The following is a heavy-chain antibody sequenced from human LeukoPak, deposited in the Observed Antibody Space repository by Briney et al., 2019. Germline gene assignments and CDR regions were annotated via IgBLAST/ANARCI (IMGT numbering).Heavy chain of an antibody. J-gene: IGHJ4*02. CDR2: INHSGST. Sequence: GSLRLSCAASGFTVSSSYMSWVRQAPGKGLEWIGEINHSGSTNYNPSLKSRVTISVDTSKNQFSLKLSSVTAADTAVYYCARLTCSSTSCYGDYWGQGTLVTVSS. V-gene: IGHV4-34*01. CDR1: GFTVSSSY. CDR3: ARLTCSSTSCYGDY. D-gene: IGHD2-2*01.